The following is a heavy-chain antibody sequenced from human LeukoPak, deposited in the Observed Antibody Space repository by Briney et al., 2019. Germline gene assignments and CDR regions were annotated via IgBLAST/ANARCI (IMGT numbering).Heavy chain of an antibody. CDR2: ISGSDSST. J-gene: IGHJ4*02. CDR1: GFTFSSNA. D-gene: IGHD1-26*01. V-gene: IGHV3-23*01. CDR3: ARLSNVGATSHFDY. Sequence: GGSLRLSCAASGFTFSSNAMSWVRQGPGKGLEWVSAISGSDSSTYYADSVKCRFTISRDNSKHTLYMQLNSLRDEDTAVYYCARLSNVGATSHFDYWGQGTLVTVSS.